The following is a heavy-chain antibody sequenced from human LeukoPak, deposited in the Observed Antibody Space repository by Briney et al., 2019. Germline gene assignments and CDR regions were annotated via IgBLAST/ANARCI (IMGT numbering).Heavy chain of an antibody. CDR2: ISGSGGST. J-gene: IGHJ4*02. CDR3: AKVRDYRDYLYYFDY. V-gene: IGHV3-23*01. D-gene: IGHD4-17*01. CDR1: GFTFSSYA. Sequence: PGGSLRLSCAASGFTFSSYAMSWVRQAPGRGLEWVSAISGSGGSTYYADSVKGRFTISRDNSKNTLYLQMNSLRAEDTAVYYCAKVRDYRDYLYYFDYWGQGTLVTVSS.